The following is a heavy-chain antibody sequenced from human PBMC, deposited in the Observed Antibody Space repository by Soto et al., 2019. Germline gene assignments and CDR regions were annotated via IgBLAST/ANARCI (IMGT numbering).Heavy chain of an antibody. CDR3: ARVGGFGATTIDY. V-gene: IGHV4-30-4*01. CDR1: GGSISSGYYY. Sequence: SETLSLTCTVSGGSISSGYYYWSWIRQPPGKGLEWIGYIYYSGSTYYNPSLKSRVTISVDTSKNQFSLKLSSVTAADTAVYYCARVGGFGATTIDYWGQGTLGTVSS. CDR2: IYYSGST. J-gene: IGHJ4*02. D-gene: IGHD3-10*01.